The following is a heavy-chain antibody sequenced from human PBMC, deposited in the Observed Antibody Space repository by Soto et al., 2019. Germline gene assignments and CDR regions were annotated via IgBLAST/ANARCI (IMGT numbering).Heavy chain of an antibody. J-gene: IGHJ2*01. Sequence: ASVNVSCKASGYTFTIYAMHWVRQAPGERLEWMGWINAGNGNTKYSQKFQGRVTITRDTSASTAYMELSSLRSEDTAVYYCARGRRLPRYFDLPCPAPLLTLSS. CDR3: ARGRRLPRYFDL. CDR2: INAGNGNT. V-gene: IGHV1-3*01. CDR1: GYTFTIYA.